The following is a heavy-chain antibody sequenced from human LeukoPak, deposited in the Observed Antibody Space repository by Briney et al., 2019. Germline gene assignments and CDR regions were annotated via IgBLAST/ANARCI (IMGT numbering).Heavy chain of an antibody. D-gene: IGHD6-13*01. V-gene: IGHV3-30*02. J-gene: IGHJ5*02. Sequence: TGGSLRLSCATSGFTFSSYGMHWVRQAPGKGLEWVAFIRYDGSNKYYADSVKGRFTISRDNSKNTLYLQMNSLRDEDTAVYYCARHRGSPQQLIWFDPWGQGTLVTVSS. CDR1: GFTFSSYG. CDR2: IRYDGSNK. CDR3: ARHRGSPQQLIWFDP.